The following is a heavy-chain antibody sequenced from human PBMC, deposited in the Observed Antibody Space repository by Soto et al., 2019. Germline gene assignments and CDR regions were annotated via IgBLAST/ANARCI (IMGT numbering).Heavy chain of an antibody. CDR1: GFTFSHCW. D-gene: IGHD6-19*01. Sequence: EQLGESGGGLVQPGGSLRLSCATSGFTFSHCWMSWVRQAPGKGLEWVANINQDGSEQYYVDSVKGRFTVSRDNAKNSLYLEMNNLRADDTAMYYCTQAETGRYSCSGNSYGRDYWGQGTLVTVSS. J-gene: IGHJ4*02. CDR2: INQDGSEQ. CDR3: TQAETGRYSCSGNSYGRDY. V-gene: IGHV3-7*01.